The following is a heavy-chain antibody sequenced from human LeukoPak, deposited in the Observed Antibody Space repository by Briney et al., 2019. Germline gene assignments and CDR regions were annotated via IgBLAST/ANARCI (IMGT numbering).Heavy chain of an antibody. CDR1: GYTFTGYY. CDR2: INPNSGGT. D-gene: IGHD6-13*01. J-gene: IGHJ5*02. Sequence: GASVKVSCKASGYTFTGYYMHWVRQAPGQGLEWMGWINPNSGGTNYAQKFQGRVTMTRNTSISTAYMELSSLRSEDTAVYYCARGVRIYSSSWTNWFDPWGQGTLVTVSS. V-gene: IGHV1-2*02. CDR3: ARGVRIYSSSWTNWFDP.